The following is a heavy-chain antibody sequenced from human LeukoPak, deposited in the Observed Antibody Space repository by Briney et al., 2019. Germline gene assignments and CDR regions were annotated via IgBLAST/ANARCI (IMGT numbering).Heavy chain of an antibody. J-gene: IGHJ6*02. CDR3: AKDIYGGIAAAGTGYYYGMDV. V-gene: IGHV3-23*01. D-gene: IGHD6-13*01. CDR2: ISGSGGST. CDR1: GFTFSSYA. Sequence: GGSLRLSCAASGFTFSSYAMSWVRQAPGKGLEWVSAISGSGGSTYCADSVKGRFTISRDNPKNTLYLQMNSLRAEDTAVYYCAKDIYGGIAAAGTGYYYGMDVWGQGTTVTVSS.